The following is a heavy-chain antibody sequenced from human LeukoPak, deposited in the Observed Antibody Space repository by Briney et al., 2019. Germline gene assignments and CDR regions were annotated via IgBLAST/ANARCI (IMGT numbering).Heavy chain of an antibody. CDR2: ISSSGSTI. Sequence: PGGSLRLSCAASGFTFSDYYMSWIRQAPGKGLEWVSYISSSGSTIYYADSVKGRFTISRDNAKNTLYLQMNSLRAEDTAVYYCARGPLGLDLQPPFDYWGQGTLVTVSS. CDR3: ARGPLGLDLQPPFDY. D-gene: IGHD1-7*01. V-gene: IGHV3-11*04. CDR1: GFTFSDYY. J-gene: IGHJ4*02.